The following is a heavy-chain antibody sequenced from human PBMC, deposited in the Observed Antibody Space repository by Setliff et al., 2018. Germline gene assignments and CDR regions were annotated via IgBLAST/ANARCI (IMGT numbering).Heavy chain of an antibody. CDR3: ARRPPSYYYGMDV. J-gene: IGHJ6*02. V-gene: IGHV4-39*07. Sequence: PSETLSLTCTVSGGSISSSSYYWGWIRQPPGKGLEWIGSIYHSGSTYYNPSLTSRVTISVDKSKNQFSLKLSSVTAADTAVYYCARRPPSYYYGMDVWGQGTTVTVSS. CDR2: IYHSGST. CDR1: GGSISSSSYY.